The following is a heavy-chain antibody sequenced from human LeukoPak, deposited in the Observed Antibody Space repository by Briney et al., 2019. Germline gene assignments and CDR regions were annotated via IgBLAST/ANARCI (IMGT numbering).Heavy chain of an antibody. CDR2: IKQDGSET. D-gene: IGHD6-19*01. Sequence: GGSLRLSCAASGFTFSSYWMSWVRQAPGKGLEWVANIKQDGSETYYVDSVKGRFTISRDNAKISLYLQLNSLRAEDTAVYYCAKDRYSSGWYGSSSFGYYMDVWGKGTTVTVSS. J-gene: IGHJ6*03. V-gene: IGHV3-7*01. CDR1: GFTFSSYW. CDR3: AKDRYSSGWYGSSSFGYYMDV.